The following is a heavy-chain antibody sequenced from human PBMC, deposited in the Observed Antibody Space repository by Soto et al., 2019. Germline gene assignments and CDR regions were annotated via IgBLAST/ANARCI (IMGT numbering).Heavy chain of an antibody. V-gene: IGHV4-34*01. Sequence: SETLSLTCAVYGGSFSGYYWSWIRQPPGKGLEWIGEINHSGSTNYNPSLKSRVTISVDTSKNQFSLKLSSVTAADTAVYYCAREGSFSSGYYYKGGYYYGMDVWGQGTTVTVSS. CDR3: AREGSFSSGYYYKGGYYYGMDV. J-gene: IGHJ6*02. CDR1: GGSFSGYY. D-gene: IGHD3-22*01. CDR2: INHSGST.